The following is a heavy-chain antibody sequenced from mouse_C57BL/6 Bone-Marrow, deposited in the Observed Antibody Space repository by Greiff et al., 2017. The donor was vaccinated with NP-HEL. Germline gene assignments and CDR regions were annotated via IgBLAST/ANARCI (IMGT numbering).Heavy chain of an antibody. CDR1: GFTFSSYT. J-gene: IGHJ4*01. CDR2: ISGGGGNT. Sequence: EVKLVESGGSLVKPGGSLKLSCAASGFTFSSYTMSWVRQTPEKRLEWVATISGGGGNTYYPDSVKGRFTISRDNAKNTLYLQMSSLRSEDTALYYCARHERWLLDMDYWGQGTSVTVSS. D-gene: IGHD2-3*01. V-gene: IGHV5-9*01. CDR3: ARHERWLLDMDY.